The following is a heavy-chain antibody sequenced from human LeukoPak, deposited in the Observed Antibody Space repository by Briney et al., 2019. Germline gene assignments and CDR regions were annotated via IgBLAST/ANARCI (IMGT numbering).Heavy chain of an antibody. Sequence: GGSLRLSCAASGFTFSSYEFKWVRQAPGKGLEWLSYISRSGGNTDYADSVKGRLSISRDNAKNSVYLQINSLRGEDTAVYYCARRTPYEGMDVWGQGTTVTVSS. CDR3: ARRTPYEGMDV. J-gene: IGHJ6*02. CDR2: ISRSGGNT. CDR1: GFTFSSYE. V-gene: IGHV3-48*03. D-gene: IGHD4-23*01.